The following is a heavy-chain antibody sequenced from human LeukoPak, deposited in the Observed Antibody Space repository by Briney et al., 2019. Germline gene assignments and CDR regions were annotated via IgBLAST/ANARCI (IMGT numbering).Heavy chain of an antibody. V-gene: IGHV3-30*18. D-gene: IGHD2-15*01. CDR1: GFTFSSYG. Sequence: GGSLRLSCAASGFTFSSYGMHWVRQAPGKGLEWVAVISYDGSNKYYADSVKGRFTISRDNSKNTLYLQMNSLRAEDTAVYYCAKESRIRSPYYYYGMDVWGQGTTVTVSS. J-gene: IGHJ6*02. CDR2: ISYDGSNK. CDR3: AKESRIRSPYYYYGMDV.